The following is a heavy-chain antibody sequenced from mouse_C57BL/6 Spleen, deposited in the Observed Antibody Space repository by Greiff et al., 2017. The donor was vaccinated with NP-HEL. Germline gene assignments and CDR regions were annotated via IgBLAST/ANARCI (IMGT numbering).Heavy chain of an antibody. D-gene: IGHD1-1*01. J-gene: IGHJ2*01. Sequence: QVQLQQPGAELVKPGASVKLSCKASGYTFTSYWMQWVKQRPGQGLEWIGEIDPSDSYTNYNQKFKGKATLTVDTSSSTAYMQLSSLTSEDSAVYYCARGVTTVGNFDYWGQGTTLTVSS. CDR2: IDPSDSYT. CDR1: GYTFTSYW. V-gene: IGHV1-50*01. CDR3: ARGVTTVGNFDY.